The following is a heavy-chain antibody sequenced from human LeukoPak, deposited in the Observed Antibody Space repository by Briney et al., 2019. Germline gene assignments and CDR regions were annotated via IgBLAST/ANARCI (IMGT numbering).Heavy chain of an antibody. V-gene: IGHV3-30-3*01. CDR2: ISYDGSNK. CDR1: GFTFSSYA. CDR3: AKSGYSYVSYYGMDV. J-gene: IGHJ6*04. D-gene: IGHD5-18*01. Sequence: GGSLRLSCAASGFTFSSYAMHWVRQAPGKGLEWVAVISYDGSNKYYADSVKGRFTISRDNSKNTLYLQMNSLRAEDTALYYCAKSGYSYVSYYGMDVWGKGTTVTVSS.